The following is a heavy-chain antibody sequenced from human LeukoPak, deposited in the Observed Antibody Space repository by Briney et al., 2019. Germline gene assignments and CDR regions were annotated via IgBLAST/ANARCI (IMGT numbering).Heavy chain of an antibody. D-gene: IGHD5-12*01. CDR3: ARVFPGYSGYEPLDWFDP. J-gene: IGHJ5*02. V-gene: IGHV4-30-4*01. CDR2: IYYSGST. CDR1: GGSISSGDYY. Sequence: SETLSLTCTVSGGSISSGDYYWSWIRQPPGKGLEWIGVIYYSGSTYYNPSLKSRVTISVDTSKNQFSLKLSSVTAADTAVYYCARVFPGYSGYEPLDWFDPWGQGTLVTVSS.